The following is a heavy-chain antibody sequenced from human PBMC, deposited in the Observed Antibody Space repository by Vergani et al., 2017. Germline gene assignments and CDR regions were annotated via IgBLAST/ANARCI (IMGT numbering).Heavy chain of an antibody. D-gene: IGHD1-1*01. CDR1: GGTFSSYA. Sequence: QVQLVQSGAEVKKPGSSVKVSCKASGGTFSSYAISWVRQAPGQGLEWMGGIIPIFGTANYAQKFQGRVTITAYESTSTAYMELSSLRSEETAVYYCAREFGAGTTRGDGWFDPWGQGTLVTVSS. CDR3: AREFGAGTTRGDGWFDP. V-gene: IGHV1-69*12. J-gene: IGHJ5*02. CDR2: IIPIFGTA.